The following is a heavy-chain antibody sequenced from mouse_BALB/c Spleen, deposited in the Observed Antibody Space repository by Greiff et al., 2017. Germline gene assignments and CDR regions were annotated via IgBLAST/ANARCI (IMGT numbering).Heavy chain of an antibody. CDR2: IDPGNSDT. J-gene: IGHJ2*01. V-gene: IGHV1-5*01. D-gene: IGHD2-2*01. CDR3: TRSKVTRVSDY. Sequence: VQLQQSGTVLARPGASVKMSCKASGFSFTSYWMHWVKQRPGQGLEWIGAIDPGNSDTSYNQKFKGKAKLTAVTSASTAYLELSSLTNEDSAVYYCTRSKVTRVSDYWGQGTTLTVSS. CDR1: GFSFTSYW.